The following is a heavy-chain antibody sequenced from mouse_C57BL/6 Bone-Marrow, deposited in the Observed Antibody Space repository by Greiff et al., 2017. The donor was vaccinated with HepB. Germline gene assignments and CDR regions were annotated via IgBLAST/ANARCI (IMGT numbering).Heavy chain of an antibody. J-gene: IGHJ2*01. D-gene: IGHD1-1*01. CDR1: GYTFTSYW. CDR2: IDPSDSET. Sequence: VQLQQPGAELVRPGSSVKLSCKASGYTFTSYWMHWVKQRPIQGLEWIGNIDPSDSETHYNQKFKDKATLTVDKSSSTAYMQLSSLTSEDSAVYYCARGAITTVVPFDYWGQGTTLTVSS. CDR3: ARGAITTVVPFDY. V-gene: IGHV1-52*01.